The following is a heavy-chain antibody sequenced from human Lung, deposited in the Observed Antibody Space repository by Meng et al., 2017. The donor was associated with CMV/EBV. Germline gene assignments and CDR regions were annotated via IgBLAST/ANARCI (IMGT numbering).Heavy chain of an antibody. V-gene: IGHV4-34*01. CDR2: INHSGST. D-gene: IGHD3-10*01. CDR1: GGSFSGYY. CDR3: ARKKSLTMVRGKMRGGWFDP. J-gene: IGHJ5*02. Sequence: SETLSLXCAVYGGSFSGYYWSWIRQPPGKGLEWIGEINHSGSTNYNPSLESRVTISVDTSKNQFSLKLSSVTAADTAVYYCARKKSLTMVRGKMRGGWFDPWGQGXLVTVSS.